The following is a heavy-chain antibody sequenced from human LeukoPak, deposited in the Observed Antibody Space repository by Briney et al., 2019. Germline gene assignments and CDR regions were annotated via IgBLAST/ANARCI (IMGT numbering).Heavy chain of an antibody. D-gene: IGHD3-22*01. CDR1: GGTFSSYA. Sequence: ASVKVSCKASGGTFSSYAISWVRQVPGQGLEWMGGIIPIFGTANYAQKFQGRVTITADESTTTAYMELSSLRSEDTAVYYCARELRDSSGYYLAPFDYWGQGTLVTVSS. J-gene: IGHJ4*02. V-gene: IGHV1-69*01. CDR2: IIPIFGTA. CDR3: ARELRDSSGYYLAPFDY.